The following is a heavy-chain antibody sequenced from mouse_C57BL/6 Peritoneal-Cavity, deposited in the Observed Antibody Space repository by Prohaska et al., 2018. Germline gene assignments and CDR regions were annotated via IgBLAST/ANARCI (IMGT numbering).Heavy chain of an antibody. CDR1: GFTFSGFW. Sequence: EVQLLEPGGGLVQPGGSRGLSCEGSGFTFSGFWMSWVRQTPGKTLEWIGDINSDGSAINYAPSIKDRFTIFRDNDKSTLYLQMSKVRSEDTATYFCMRYGNYWYFDVWGTGTTVTVSS. J-gene: IGHJ1*03. D-gene: IGHD2-1*01. CDR3: MRYGNYWYFDV. CDR2: INSDGSAI. V-gene: IGHV11-2*01.